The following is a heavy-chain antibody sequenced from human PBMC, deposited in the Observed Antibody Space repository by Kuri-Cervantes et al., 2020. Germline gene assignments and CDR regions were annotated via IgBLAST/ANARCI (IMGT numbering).Heavy chain of an antibody. J-gene: IGHJ4*02. CDR3: ARALYYDFWSGYYTPFFDY. Sequence: ASVKVSCKASGYTFTSYDINWVRQATGQGLEWMGWISAYNGNTNYAQKLQGRVTMTTDTSTSTAYMELRSLRSDDTAVYYCARALYYDFWSGYYTPFFDYWGQGTLVTVSS. D-gene: IGHD3-3*01. CDR1: GYTFTSYD. CDR2: ISAYNGNT. V-gene: IGHV1-18*01.